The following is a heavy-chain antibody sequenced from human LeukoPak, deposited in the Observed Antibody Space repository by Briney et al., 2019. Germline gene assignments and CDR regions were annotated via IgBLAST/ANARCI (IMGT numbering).Heavy chain of an antibody. V-gene: IGHV1-46*01. D-gene: IGHD1-20*01. CDR1: GYTFTSYY. CDR3: ATPGPYNWNRNSDAFDI. CDR2: INPSGGST. J-gene: IGHJ3*02. Sequence: GASVKVSCKASGYTFTSYYMHWVRQAPGQGLEWMGIINPSGGSTSYAQKFQGRVTMTTDTSTSTAYMELRSLRSDDTAVYYCATPGPYNWNRNSDAFDIWGQGTMVTVSS.